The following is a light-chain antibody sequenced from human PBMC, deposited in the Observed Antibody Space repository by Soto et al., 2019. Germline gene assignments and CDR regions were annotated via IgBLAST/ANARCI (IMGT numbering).Light chain of an antibody. V-gene: IGLV2-14*01. J-gene: IGLJ3*02. CDR3: CSYAGSSTV. Sequence: QSVLTQPASVSGSPGQSITISCTGTSSDVGAYNYVSWYQQHPGKAPKLMIYEVSYRPSGVSDRFSGSKSGNTASLTISGLQAEDEADYYCCSYAGSSTVFGGGTKLTVL. CDR1: SSDVGAYNY. CDR2: EVS.